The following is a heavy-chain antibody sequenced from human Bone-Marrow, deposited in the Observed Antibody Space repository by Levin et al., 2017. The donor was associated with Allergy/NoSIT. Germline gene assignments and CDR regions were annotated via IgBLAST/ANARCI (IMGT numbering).Heavy chain of an antibody. CDR1: GFTFRSYS. CDR3: AGFWGGDCPPGSFED. Sequence: GGSLRLSCAASGFTFRSYSMNWVRQAPGKGLEWVAVISNDGNNKYYADSVKGRFAISRDNSKNPLYLQMNSRRADDTAVYYCAGFWGGDCPPGSFEDGGQGTLVTVPS. J-gene: IGHJ4*02. CDR2: ISNDGNNK. V-gene: IGHV3-30*09. D-gene: IGHD2-21*02.